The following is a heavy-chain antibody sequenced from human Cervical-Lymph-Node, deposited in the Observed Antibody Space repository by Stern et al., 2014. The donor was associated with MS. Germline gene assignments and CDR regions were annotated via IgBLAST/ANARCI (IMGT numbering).Heavy chain of an antibody. CDR3: ATQRWAIFDY. CDR2: INPDGTKK. J-gene: IGHJ4*01. D-gene: IGHD2-2*01. CDR1: GFSLSFSW. V-gene: IGHV3-7*01. Sequence: EVQLEESGGGFVQPGGSLRLSCTASGFSLSFSWMAWVRQAPGKGLEWVANINPDGTKKFYVDSVKGRFSISIDNAENSMSLQVNNLRVEDTAVYYCATQRWAIFDYWGRGTPVTVSP.